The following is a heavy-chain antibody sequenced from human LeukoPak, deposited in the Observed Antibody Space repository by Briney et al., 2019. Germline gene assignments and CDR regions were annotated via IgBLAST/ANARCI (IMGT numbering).Heavy chain of an antibody. Sequence: SETLSLTCTVSGGSISSGGYYWSWIRPHPGKGLEWIGYIYYSGSTYYNPSLKSRVTISVDTSKNQFSLKLSSVTAADTAVYYCAREVAATYYFDYWGQGTLVTVSS. D-gene: IGHD6-25*01. CDR1: GGSISSGGYY. CDR3: AREVAATYYFDY. V-gene: IGHV4-31*03. CDR2: IYYSGST. J-gene: IGHJ4*02.